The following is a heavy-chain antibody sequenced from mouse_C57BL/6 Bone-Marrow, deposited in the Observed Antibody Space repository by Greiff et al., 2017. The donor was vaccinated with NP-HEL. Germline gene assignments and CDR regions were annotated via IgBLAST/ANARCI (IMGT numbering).Heavy chain of an antibody. Sequence: QVQLQQSGTELVKPGASVKLSCKASGYTFTSYWMHWVKQRPGQGLEWIGNINPGNGGTNYNEKFKGKATLTVDKSSSTAYMQLSSLTSEDSAVYYCARASEHSSGYALDGWGQGTTLTVSS. V-gene: IGHV1-53*01. CDR1: GYTFTSYW. CDR2: INPGNGGT. CDR3: ARASEHSSGYALDG. D-gene: IGHD3-2*02. J-gene: IGHJ2*01.